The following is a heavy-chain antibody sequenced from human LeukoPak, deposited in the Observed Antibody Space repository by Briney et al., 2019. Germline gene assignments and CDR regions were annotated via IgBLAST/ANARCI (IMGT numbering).Heavy chain of an antibody. Sequence: GGSLRLSCAASGFTFSSYWMSWVRPAPGKGLEWVANIKQDGSEKYVDSVKGRFTISRDNAKNSLYLQMNSLRAEDTAVYYCARDKVVGATYFDYWGQGTLVTVSS. CDR2: IKQDGSEK. V-gene: IGHV3-7*01. D-gene: IGHD2-15*01. CDR3: ARDKVVGATYFDY. CDR1: GFTFSSYW. J-gene: IGHJ4*02.